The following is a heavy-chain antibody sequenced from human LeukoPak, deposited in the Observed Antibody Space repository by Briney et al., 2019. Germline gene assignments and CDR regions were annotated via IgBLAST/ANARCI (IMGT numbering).Heavy chain of an antibody. Sequence: GGSLRHSCAASGFTFSNAWISWVRQAPGKGLEWVGRIKRKSAGGTTEYAAPVKGRFTISRDDSKNTLYLEMTSLKSEDTAAYYCTTESGAYWEVFWRQGTLVTVSS. D-gene: IGHD1-26*01. CDR2: IKRKSAGGTT. V-gene: IGHV3-15*01. J-gene: IGHJ4*02. CDR3: TTESGAYWEVF. CDR1: GFTFSNAW.